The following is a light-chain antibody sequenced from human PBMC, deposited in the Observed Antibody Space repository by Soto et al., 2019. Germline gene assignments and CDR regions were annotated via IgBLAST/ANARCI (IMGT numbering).Light chain of an antibody. Sequence: QAVVTQEPSLTVSPGGTVTLTCGSSTGAVTSRHYPYWFQQKPGQAPRTLIYDTSNKHSWTPARFSGSLLGGKAALTLSGAQPEDEADYYCLLFYGGGRRVFGGGTKLTVL. J-gene: IGLJ3*02. V-gene: IGLV7-46*01. CDR3: LLFYGGGRRV. CDR2: DTS. CDR1: TGAVTSRHY.